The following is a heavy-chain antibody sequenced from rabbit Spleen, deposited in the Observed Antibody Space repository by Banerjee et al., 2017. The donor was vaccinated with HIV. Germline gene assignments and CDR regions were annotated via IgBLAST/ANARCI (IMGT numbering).Heavy chain of an antibody. CDR3: ARDSGSSFSSYGMDL. Sequence: QSLEESGGDLVKAGASLTLTCTASGFSFSDNAYMCWVRQAPGKGLEWIACIDSGNSGFTYFASWAKGRFTISKTSSTTVTLQMTSLTAADTATYFCARDSGSSFSSYGMDLWGPGTLVTVS. D-gene: IGHD8-1*01. CDR2: IDSGNSGFT. CDR1: GFSFSDNAY. J-gene: IGHJ6*01. V-gene: IGHV1S40*01.